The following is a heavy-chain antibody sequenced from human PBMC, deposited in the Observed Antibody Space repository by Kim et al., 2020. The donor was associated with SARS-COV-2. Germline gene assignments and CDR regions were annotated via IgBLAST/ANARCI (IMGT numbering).Heavy chain of an antibody. CDR2: INPSGGST. D-gene: IGHD6-13*01. V-gene: IGHV1-46*01. Sequence: ASVKVSCKASGYTFTSYYMHWVRQAPGQGLEWMGIINPSGGSTSYAQKFQGRVTMTRDTSTSTVYMELSSLRSEDTAVYYCAREGYSSSWYKNWFDPWGQGTLVTVSS. J-gene: IGHJ5*02. CDR1: GYTFTSYY. CDR3: AREGYSSSWYKNWFDP.